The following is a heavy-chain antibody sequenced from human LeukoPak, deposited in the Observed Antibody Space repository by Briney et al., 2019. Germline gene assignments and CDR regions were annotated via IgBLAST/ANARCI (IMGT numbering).Heavy chain of an antibody. J-gene: IGHJ1*01. D-gene: IGHD3-22*01. CDR2: INPNSGGT. CDR3: ARGFKKAYYYDSSGYPIAEYFQH. Sequence: ASVKVSCKASGYTFIGYYMYWVRQAPGQGLEWIGRINPNSGGTNHAQKFQGRVTMTRDTSISTAYMELSRLRSDDTAVYYCARGFKKAYYYDSSGYPIAEYFQHWGQGTLVTVSS. CDR1: GYTFIGYY. V-gene: IGHV1-2*06.